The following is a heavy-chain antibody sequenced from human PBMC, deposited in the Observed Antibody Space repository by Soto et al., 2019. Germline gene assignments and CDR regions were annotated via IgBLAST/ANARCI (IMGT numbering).Heavy chain of an antibody. J-gene: IGHJ3*02. CDR3: ARGTPGDSDAFDI. Sequence: ASVKVSCKASGYTFTGYYMHWVRQAPGQGLEWMGWINPNSGGTNYAQKFQGWVTMTRDTSISTAYMELSRLRSDDTAVYYCARGTPGDSDAFDIWGQGTMVTVSS. V-gene: IGHV1-2*04. CDR1: GYTFTGYY. D-gene: IGHD7-27*01. CDR2: INPNSGGT.